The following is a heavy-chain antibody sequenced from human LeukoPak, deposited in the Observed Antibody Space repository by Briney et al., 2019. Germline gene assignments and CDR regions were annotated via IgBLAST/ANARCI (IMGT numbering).Heavy chain of an antibody. V-gene: IGHV1-2*02. CDR3: ARDREWELHMDV. CDR1: GYTFIDYY. CDR2: INPNSGGT. Sequence: ASVKVSCKASGYTFIDYYIHWVRQAPGQGLEWMGWINPNSGGTNYAQKFQGRVTMTRDTSISTAYMELSRLRSDDTAVYYCARDREWELHMDVWGKGTTVTVSS. D-gene: IGHD1-26*01. J-gene: IGHJ6*03.